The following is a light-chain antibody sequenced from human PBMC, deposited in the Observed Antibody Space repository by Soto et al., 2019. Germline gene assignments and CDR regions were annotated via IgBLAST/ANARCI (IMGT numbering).Light chain of an antibody. CDR3: QSYDSSLSGSV. Sequence: QPVLTQPPSVSGAPGQRVTISCTGSSSDIGAGYHVHWYQQLPGTAPKLLIYGNNNRPSGVPDRFSGSKSGTSASLAITGLQAEDEADYYCQSYDSSLSGSVFGGGTQLTVL. CDR2: GNN. CDR1: SSDIGAGYH. J-gene: IGLJ7*01. V-gene: IGLV1-40*01.